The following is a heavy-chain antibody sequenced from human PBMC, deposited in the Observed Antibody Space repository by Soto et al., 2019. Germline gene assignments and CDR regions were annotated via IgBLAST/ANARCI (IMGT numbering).Heavy chain of an antibody. Sequence: EVQLLQSGGGVVHPGGSLRLSCVPSGFTFSAYSMSWVRQVPGRGLQWVAGVGGSGSGKHNADYVRGRFIVSRDNSNNILSRQMHSLRAADAAVYYCVKDATSFDGLWDPFDLWGQGTEVTVSS. D-gene: IGHD1-26*01. CDR3: VKDATSFDGLWDPFDL. CDR1: GFTFSAYS. J-gene: IGHJ3*01. V-gene: IGHV3-23*01. CDR2: VGGSGSGK.